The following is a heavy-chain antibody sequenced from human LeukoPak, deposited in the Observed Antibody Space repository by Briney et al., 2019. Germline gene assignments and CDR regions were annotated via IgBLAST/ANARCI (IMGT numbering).Heavy chain of an antibody. J-gene: IGHJ4*02. CDR2: INPNSGGT. D-gene: IGHD5-18*01. CDR3: ARAGPFTWIQADY. CDR1: RYTFTGYY. V-gene: IGHV1-2*02. Sequence: ASVKVSCKASRYTFTGYYMDWVRQAPGQGLEWMGWINPNSGGTNYAQKFQGRVTMTRDTSISTAYMELSRLRSDDTAVYYCARAGPFTWIQADYWGQGTLVTVSS.